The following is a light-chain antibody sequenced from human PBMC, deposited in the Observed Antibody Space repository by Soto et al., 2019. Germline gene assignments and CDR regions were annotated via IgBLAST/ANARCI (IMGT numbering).Light chain of an antibody. J-gene: IGKJ2*01. CDR2: GTS. V-gene: IGKV3-15*01. CDR1: QSVGRN. Sequence: EIVMTQSPVALSVSPGERAALSCRASQSVGRNFAWYQQRPGQAPRVLIYGTSTRATGVPARFSVSGSGTDFTLTISSLQSEDFAVYYCQHYNNWPYTFGQGTRLEIK. CDR3: QHYNNWPYT.